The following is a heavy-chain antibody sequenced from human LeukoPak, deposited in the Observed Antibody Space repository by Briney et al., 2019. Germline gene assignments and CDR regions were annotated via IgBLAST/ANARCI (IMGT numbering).Heavy chain of an antibody. J-gene: IGHJ3*02. V-gene: IGHV4-59*01. CDR3: ARDFWSGYGLVGFDI. CDR2: SGST. Sequence: SETLSLTCAVSGDSISNYYWSWIRQPPGKGLEWIGYSGSTNYNPSLKSRVTISVDTSKNQFSLKLSSVTAADTAVYYCARDFWSGYGLVGFDIWGQGTMVTVSS. D-gene: IGHD3-3*01. CDR1: GDSISNYY.